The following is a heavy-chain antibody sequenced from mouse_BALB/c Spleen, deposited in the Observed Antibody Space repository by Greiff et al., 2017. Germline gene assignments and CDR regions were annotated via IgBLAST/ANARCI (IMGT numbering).Heavy chain of an antibody. CDR3: ARGGRDYFDY. CDR1: GYAFSSYW. J-gene: IGHJ2*01. V-gene: IGHV1-80*01. Sequence: QVQLQQSGAELVRPGSSVKISCKASGYAFSSYWMNWVKQRPGQGLEWIGLINPYNGGTSYNQKFKGKATLTVDKSSSTAYMELLSLTSEDSAVYYCARGGRDYFDYWGQGTTLTVSS. CDR2: INPYNGGT.